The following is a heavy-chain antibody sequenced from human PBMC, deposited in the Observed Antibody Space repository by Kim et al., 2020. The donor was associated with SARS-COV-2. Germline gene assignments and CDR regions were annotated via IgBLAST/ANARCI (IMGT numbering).Heavy chain of an antibody. D-gene: IGHD3-10*01. Sequence: ASVKVSCKASGYTFTSYGISWVRQAPGQGLEWMGWISAYNGNTNYAQKLQGRVTMTTDTSTSTAYMELRSLRSDDTAVYYCARVQHVSKLLWFYGMDVWGQGTTVTVSS. CDR3: ARVQHVSKLLWFYGMDV. CDR1: GYTFTSYG. V-gene: IGHV1-18*01. J-gene: IGHJ6*02. CDR2: ISAYNGNT.